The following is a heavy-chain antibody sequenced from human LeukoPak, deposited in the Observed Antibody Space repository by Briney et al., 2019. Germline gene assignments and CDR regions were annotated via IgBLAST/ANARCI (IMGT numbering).Heavy chain of an antibody. CDR3: AREKFDP. CDR1: GFAFSNFA. CDR2: VSYEGTIK. J-gene: IGHJ5*02. Sequence: GGSPRLSCAASGFAFSNFAMHWVRQAPGKGLEWVAVVSYEGTIKYYSDSAKGRFTISRDNSNSLISLQMNNLTTEDTAAYYCAREKFDPWGQGTLVTVSP. V-gene: IGHV3-30*14.